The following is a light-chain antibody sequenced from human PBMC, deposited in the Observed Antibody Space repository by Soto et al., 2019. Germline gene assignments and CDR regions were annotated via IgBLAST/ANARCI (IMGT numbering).Light chain of an antibody. CDR1: QNVYNN. CDR3: QQCRNWPLT. Sequence: EIVMTQSPATLSVSPGEGATLSCKASQNVYNNLAWYQQRPGQPPRLLIYDASTRATGISARFSGSGYGTDFTHTISSLQSEDFAFYFCQQCRNWPLTFGGGTKVEIK. V-gene: IGKV3-15*01. J-gene: IGKJ4*01. CDR2: DAS.